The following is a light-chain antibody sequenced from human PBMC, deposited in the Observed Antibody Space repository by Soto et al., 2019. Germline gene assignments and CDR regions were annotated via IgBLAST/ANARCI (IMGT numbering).Light chain of an antibody. CDR1: QGISSA. V-gene: IGKV1-13*02. CDR3: QQFQSYALT. CDR2: DAS. Sequence: AIQLTQSPSSLSASVGDRVTITCRASQGISSALAWCQHKPGRAPRLLIYDASSLQSGVSSRFSGGGSGTDFTLTISSLQPEDFATYYCQQFQSYALTFGGGTKVDIK. J-gene: IGKJ4*01.